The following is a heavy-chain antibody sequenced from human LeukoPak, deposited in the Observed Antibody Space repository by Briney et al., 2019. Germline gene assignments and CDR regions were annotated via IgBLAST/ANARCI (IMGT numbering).Heavy chain of an antibody. V-gene: IGHV4-61*02. J-gene: IGHJ4*02. D-gene: IGHD6-19*01. CDR1: GCSISSGSYY. CDR2: IYTSGST. Sequence: SQTLSLTCTVSGCSISSGSYYWSWSRQPAGKGLEWIGRIYTSGSTNYNPSLKSRVTISVDTSKNQFSLKLSSVTAADTAVYYCARDGGWYGDYFDYWGQGTLVTVSS. CDR3: ARDGGWYGDYFDY.